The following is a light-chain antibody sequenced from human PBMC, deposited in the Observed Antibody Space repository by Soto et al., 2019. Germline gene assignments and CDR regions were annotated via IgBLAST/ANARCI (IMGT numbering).Light chain of an antibody. CDR1: QSVSSY. V-gene: IGKV3-11*01. CDR3: QQRSNWPPIT. J-gene: IGKJ5*01. Sequence: EIVLTQSPATQSLSPGERATLSCRASQSVSSYLAWYQQKPGQAPRLLIYDASNRATGIPARFSGSGSGTDFTRTISSLEPEDFAVYYCQQRSNWPPITFGQGTRLDIK. CDR2: DAS.